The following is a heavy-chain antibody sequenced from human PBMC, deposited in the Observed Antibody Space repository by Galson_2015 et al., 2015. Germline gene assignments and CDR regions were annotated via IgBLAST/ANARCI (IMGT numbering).Heavy chain of an antibody. D-gene: IGHD4-23*01. CDR3: ARDVVPHRKGGGNSGYFDY. CDR2: IYYSGST. Sequence: TLSLTCTVSGGSISSGGYYWSWIRQHPGQGLEWIGYIYYSGSTYYNPSLKSRVTISVDTSKNQFSLKLSSVTAADTAVYYCARDVVPHRKGGGNSGYFDYWGQGTLVTVSS. CDR1: GGSISSGGYY. J-gene: IGHJ4*02. V-gene: IGHV4-31*03.